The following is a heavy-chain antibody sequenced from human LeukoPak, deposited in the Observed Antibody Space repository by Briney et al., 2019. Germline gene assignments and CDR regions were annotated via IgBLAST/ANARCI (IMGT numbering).Heavy chain of an antibody. J-gene: IGHJ4*02. CDR1: GFTFSSYA. Sequence: GGSLRLSCAASGFTFSSYAIHWVRQAPGKGLEWVALIAYDGSNEYYADSVKGRFTISRDNSRNTLYLQMNSLRAEDTAVYYCARDQGYSYGHSFDYWGQGTLVTVSS. CDR3: ARDQGYSYGHSFDY. CDR2: IAYDGSNE. D-gene: IGHD5-18*01. V-gene: IGHV3-30-3*01.